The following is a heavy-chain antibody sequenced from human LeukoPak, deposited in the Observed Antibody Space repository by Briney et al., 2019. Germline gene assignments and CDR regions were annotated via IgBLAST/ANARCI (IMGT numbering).Heavy chain of an antibody. J-gene: IGHJ3*02. CDR1: GYTFTGYY. CDR2: INPNSGGT. V-gene: IGHV1-2*02. CDR3: ARDHKDSSGWYWGGAFDI. D-gene: IGHD6-19*01. Sequence: ASVKVSCKASGYTFTGYYMHWVRQAPGQGLEWMGWINPNSGGTNYAQKFQGRVTMTRDTSISTAYMELSRLRSDDTAVYYCARDHKDSSGWYWGGAFDIWGQGTMVTVSS.